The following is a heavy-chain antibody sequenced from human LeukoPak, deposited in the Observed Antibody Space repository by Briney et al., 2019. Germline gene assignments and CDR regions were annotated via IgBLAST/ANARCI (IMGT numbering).Heavy chain of an antibody. J-gene: IGHJ1*01. Sequence: ASVKVSCKVSGYTLTELSMHWVRQAPGKGLEWMGGFDPEDGETINAQKFQGRVTITADESTSTAYMELNSLRAEDTAVYYCARGQCSGGSCYYGAEYFQHWGQGTLVTVSS. CDR3: ARGQCSGGSCYYGAEYFQH. V-gene: IGHV1-24*01. CDR1: GYTLTELS. CDR2: FDPEDGET. D-gene: IGHD2-15*01.